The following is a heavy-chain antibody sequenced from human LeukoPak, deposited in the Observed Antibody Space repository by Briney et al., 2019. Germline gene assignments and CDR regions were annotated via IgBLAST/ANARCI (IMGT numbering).Heavy chain of an antibody. D-gene: IGHD1-26*01. CDR2: IKRDGSEK. CDR3: TINPLIVGAITFDY. J-gene: IGHJ4*02. V-gene: IGHV3-7*01. CDR1: GFTFSNYW. Sequence: GGSLRLSCAASGFTFSNYWMSWVRQAPGKGLEWGANIKRDGSEKYYVDSVKGRFTISRDNAKNSLYLQMNSLRAEDTAVYSCTINPLIVGAITFDYWGQGTLVTVSS.